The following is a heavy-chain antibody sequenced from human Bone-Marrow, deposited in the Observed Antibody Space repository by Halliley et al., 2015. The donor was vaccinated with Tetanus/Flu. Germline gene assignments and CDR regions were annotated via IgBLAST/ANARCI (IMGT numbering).Heavy chain of an antibody. D-gene: IGHD2-2*01. J-gene: IGHJ2*01. CDR2: IEFCGSP. Sequence: WFGYIEFCGSPNHNPSLKSRVAISVDTSKNQFSLKLSSVSAAGTAVYYCARTSADSSAWYFDLWGRGTLVTVSS. V-gene: IGHV4-59*01. CDR3: ARTSADSSAWYFDL.